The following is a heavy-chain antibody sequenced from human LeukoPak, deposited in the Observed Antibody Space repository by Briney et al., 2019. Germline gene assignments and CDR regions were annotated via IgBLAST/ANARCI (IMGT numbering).Heavy chain of an antibody. CDR3: ALPPTVTTLGIYGMDV. CDR1: GFTFSSYA. Sequence: GRSLRLSCAASGFTFSSYAMHWVRQAPGKGLEWVAVISYDGSNKYYADSVKGRFTISRDNSKNTLYLQMNSLRAEDTAVYYCALPPTVTTLGIYGMDVWGQGTTVTVSS. V-gene: IGHV3-30-3*01. CDR2: ISYDGSNK. J-gene: IGHJ6*02. D-gene: IGHD4-17*01.